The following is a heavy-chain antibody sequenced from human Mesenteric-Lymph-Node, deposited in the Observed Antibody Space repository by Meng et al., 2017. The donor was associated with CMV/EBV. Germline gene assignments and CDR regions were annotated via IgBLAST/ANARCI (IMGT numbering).Heavy chain of an antibody. Sequence: ASVKVSCKASGYTFTGYYMHWVRQAPGQGLEWMGWINPNSGGTNYAQKFQGRVTMTRDTSISTAYMELSRLRSDDTAVYYCAGGPWGATTGRPFDYWGQGTLVTVSS. V-gene: IGHV1-2*02. CDR3: AGGPWGATTGRPFDY. CDR2: INPNSGGT. CDR1: GYTFTGYY. D-gene: IGHD1-26*01. J-gene: IGHJ4*02.